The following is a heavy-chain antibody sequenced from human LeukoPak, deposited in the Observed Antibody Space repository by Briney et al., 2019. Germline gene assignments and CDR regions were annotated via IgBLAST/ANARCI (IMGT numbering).Heavy chain of an antibody. D-gene: IGHD6-13*01. CDR1: GYTFTGYY. CDR2: INPNSGGT. CDR3: ARVRYSSSRNGGFDY. Sequence: ASVKVSCKASGYTFTGYYMHWVRQAPGQGLEWMGWINPNSGGTNYAQKFQGRVTMTRDTSISTAYMELSRLRSGDTAVYYCARVRYSSSRNGGFDYWGQGTLVTVSS. J-gene: IGHJ4*02. V-gene: IGHV1-2*02.